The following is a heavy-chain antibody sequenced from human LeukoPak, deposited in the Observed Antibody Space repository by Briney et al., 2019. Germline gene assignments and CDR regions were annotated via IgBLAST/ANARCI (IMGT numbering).Heavy chain of an antibody. D-gene: IGHD4-17*01. CDR2: INHSGST. V-gene: IGHV4-34*01. J-gene: IGHJ3*02. Sequence: PSETLSLTCAVYGGSFSGYYWSWIRQPPGKGLEWIGEINHSGSTNYNPSLKSRVTISVDTSKNQFSLKLSSVTAADTAVYYCAKDPNGDYIGTFDIWGQGTMVTVSS. CDR3: AKDPNGDYIGTFDI. CDR1: GGSFSGYY.